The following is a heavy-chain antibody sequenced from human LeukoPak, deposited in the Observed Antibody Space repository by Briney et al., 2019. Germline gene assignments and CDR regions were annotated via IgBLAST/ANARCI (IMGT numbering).Heavy chain of an antibody. CDR3: TTGDLHNYYDSSGYYLYYFDY. Sequence: GGSLRLSCAASGFTFSNAWMSWVRQAPGKGLEWVGSIKSKTDGGTTDYAAPVKGRFTISRDDSKNTLYLQMNSLKTEDTAVYYCTTGDLHNYYDSSGYYLYYFDYWGQGTLVTVSS. J-gene: IGHJ4*02. CDR1: GFTFSNAW. V-gene: IGHV3-15*01. D-gene: IGHD3-22*01. CDR2: IKSKTDGGTT.